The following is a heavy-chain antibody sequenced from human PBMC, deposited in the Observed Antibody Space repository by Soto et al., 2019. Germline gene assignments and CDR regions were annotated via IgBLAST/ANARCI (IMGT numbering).Heavy chain of an antibody. D-gene: IGHD2-15*01. V-gene: IGHV1-69*01. CDR2: VIPFLATT. Sequence: QVHLVQSGAEVRGPGSSVKVSCKASGGTLSSYAISWVRQAPGQGLEWMGGVIPFLATTNYAQKFQGRVTLIKDDSTSTASLVVRRLISYDTAVFYCTWSSDCGVGSCYPYSYCAEVDVCSLCTTATV. J-gene: IGHJ6*02. CDR3: TWSSDCGVGSCYPYSYCAEVDV. CDR1: GGTLSSYA.